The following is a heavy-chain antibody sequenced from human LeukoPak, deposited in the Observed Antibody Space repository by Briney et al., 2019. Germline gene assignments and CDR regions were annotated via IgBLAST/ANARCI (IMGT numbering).Heavy chain of an antibody. CDR2: IIPIFGIA. D-gene: IGHD2-8*01. CDR1: GGTFSSYA. J-gene: IGHJ6*02. Sequence: SVKVSCKASGGTFSSYAISWVRQAPGQGLEWMGRIIPIFGIANYAQKFQGRVTITADKSTSTAYMELSSLRSEDTAVYYCARDCTNGVCYLPLYYYGMDVWGQGNTVTVSS. V-gene: IGHV1-69*04. CDR3: ARDCTNGVCYLPLYYYGMDV.